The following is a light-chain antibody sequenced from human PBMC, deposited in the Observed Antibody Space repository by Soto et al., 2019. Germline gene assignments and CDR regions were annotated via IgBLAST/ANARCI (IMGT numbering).Light chain of an antibody. Sequence: HSVLTQPASVSGSPGQSITMSCTGTSGDSGSYNRVSWYQQHPGKAPKLIIYEVTDRPSGVSNRFSGSKSGNTASLTISGLQAEDEAEYYCSSYTNINTRACVFGTGTKVTVL. CDR1: SGDSGSYNR. J-gene: IGLJ1*01. CDR3: SSYTNINTRACV. CDR2: EVT. V-gene: IGLV2-14*01.